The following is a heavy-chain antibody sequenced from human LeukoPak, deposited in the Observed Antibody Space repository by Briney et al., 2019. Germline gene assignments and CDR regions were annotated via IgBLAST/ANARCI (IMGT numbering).Heavy chain of an antibody. D-gene: IGHD1-26*01. CDR1: GFTFSTYA. V-gene: IGHV3-23*01. CDR3: AKSMCSGSATSTFDI. J-gene: IGHJ3*02. CDR2: ISGSGAAT. Sequence: GGSLRLSCAASGFTFSTYAMSWVRQAPGKGLEWVSPISGSGAATHYADSVKGRFTISRDNVKNTLYLQMNSLRGEDTALYYCAKSMCSGSATSTFDIWRGGTMDSVSS.